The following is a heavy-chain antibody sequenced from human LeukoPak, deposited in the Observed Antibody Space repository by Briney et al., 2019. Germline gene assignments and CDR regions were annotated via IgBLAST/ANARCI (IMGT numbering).Heavy chain of an antibody. Sequence: GGSLRLSCAASGFTFGSYGMHWVRQAPGKGLEWVAVISYDGSNKYYADSVKGRFTISRDNSKNTLYLQMNSLRAEDTAVYYCAKEYDDILTGYSGGFDYWGQGTLVAVSS. J-gene: IGHJ4*02. CDR1: GFTFGSYG. CDR2: ISYDGSNK. CDR3: AKEYDDILTGYSGGFDY. V-gene: IGHV3-30*18. D-gene: IGHD3-9*01.